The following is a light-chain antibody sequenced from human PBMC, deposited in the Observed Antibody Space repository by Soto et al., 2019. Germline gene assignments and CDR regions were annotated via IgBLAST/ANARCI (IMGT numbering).Light chain of an antibody. V-gene: IGKV3-11*01. CDR3: HQRQSWPRT. CDR1: QTVNSR. J-gene: IGKJ1*01. CDR2: HTS. Sequence: EIVLTQSPANLSSSPGERATLSCRASQTVNSRLAWYQHKPGQAPRLLIYHTSNRATGIPARFSGSGSGTDFTLTISSLEPEDFAVYYCHQRQSWPRTFGQGTKV.